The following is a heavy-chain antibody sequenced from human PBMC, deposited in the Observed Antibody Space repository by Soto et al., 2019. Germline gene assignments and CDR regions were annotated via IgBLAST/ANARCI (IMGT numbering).Heavy chain of an antibody. V-gene: IGHV3-13*01. D-gene: IGHD1-1*01. CDR1: GFTFSSYD. CDR2: IGTAGDT. J-gene: IGHJ3*02. CDR3: ARFKSADDSDAFDI. Sequence: GGSLRLSCAASGFTFSSYDMHWVRQATGKGLEWVSAIGTAGDTYYPGSVKGRFTISRENAKNSLYLQMNSLRAGDTAVYYCARFKSADDSDAFDIWGQGTMVTVSS.